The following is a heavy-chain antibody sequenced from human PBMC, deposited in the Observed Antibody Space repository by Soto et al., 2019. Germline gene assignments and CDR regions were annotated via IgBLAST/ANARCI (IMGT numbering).Heavy chain of an antibody. D-gene: IGHD3-22*01. V-gene: IGHV1-8*01. J-gene: IGHJ1*01. CDR1: GYTFTSYD. Sequence: ASVKVSCKASGYTFTSYDINWVRQATGQGLEWMGWMNPNSGKAGYAQKFQGRVTITTDESTSTAYMELSSLRSEDTAVYYCTTEGVDGSSGYYWSEYFQHWGQGTLVTVSS. CDR2: MNPNSGKA. CDR3: TTEGVDGSSGYYWSEYFQH.